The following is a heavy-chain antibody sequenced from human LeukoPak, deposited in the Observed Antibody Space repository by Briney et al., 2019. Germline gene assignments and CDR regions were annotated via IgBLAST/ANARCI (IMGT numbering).Heavy chain of an antibody. V-gene: IGHV1-69*05. J-gene: IGHJ4*02. CDR3: ARDVNPHTYYYDSSGYYPQVGFDY. D-gene: IGHD3-22*01. CDR2: IIPMFGTA. Sequence: SVKVSYKASGGTFSSYAISWVRQAPGQGLEWMAGIIPMFGTANYAQKFQGRVTITTDESTSTAYMELSSLRSEDTAVYYCARDVNPHTYYYDSSGYYPQVGFDYWGQGTLVTVSS. CDR1: GGTFSSYA.